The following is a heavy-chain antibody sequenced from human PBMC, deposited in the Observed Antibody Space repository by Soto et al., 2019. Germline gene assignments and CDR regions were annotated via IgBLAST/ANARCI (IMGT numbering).Heavy chain of an antibody. Sequence: SETLSLTCAVFGGSFSGYYWTWIRQPPGKGLEWIGEINHSGSTKYNPSLKSRVNISVDTSKNQFSLKLSSATAADMAVYYCARGQVGSYVYYYYYGMDVWGRGTTVTVSS. CDR1: GGSFSGYY. J-gene: IGHJ6*02. CDR3: ARGQVGSYVYYYYYGMDV. D-gene: IGHD3-16*01. CDR2: INHSGST. V-gene: IGHV4-34*01.